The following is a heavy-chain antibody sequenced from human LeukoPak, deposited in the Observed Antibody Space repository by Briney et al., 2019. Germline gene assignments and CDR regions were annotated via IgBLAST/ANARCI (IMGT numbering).Heavy chain of an antibody. J-gene: IGHJ4*02. D-gene: IGHD3-22*01. CDR2: IRNYNGNT. V-gene: IGHV1-18*01. Sequence: ASVKVSCKASGYTFISYGITWVRQAPGQGLEWMGWIRNYNGNTNYGQKFQGRVTMTTDTSTSTAYMELRSLRSEDTAVYYCAREGAHYYDSSGYWMDYWGQGTLVTVSS. CDR3: AREGAHYYDSSGYWMDY. CDR1: GYTFISYG.